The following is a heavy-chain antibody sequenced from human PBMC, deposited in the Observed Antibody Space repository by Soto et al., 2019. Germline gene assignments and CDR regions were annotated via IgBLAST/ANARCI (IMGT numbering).Heavy chain of an antibody. V-gene: IGHV4-31*03. J-gene: IGHJ4*02. Sequence: QVQLQESGPGLVKPSQALSLTCTVSGGSISSGGYYWSWVRQHPGKGLEWLAYMYYSGSTYYNPSLRMRVSVSVDTSKNQFSLKLSSVTAADTAVYYCSRFSGSYLRDWGQGTLVTVSS. CDR1: GGSISSGGYY. D-gene: IGHD1-26*01. CDR2: MYYSGST. CDR3: SRFSGSYLRD.